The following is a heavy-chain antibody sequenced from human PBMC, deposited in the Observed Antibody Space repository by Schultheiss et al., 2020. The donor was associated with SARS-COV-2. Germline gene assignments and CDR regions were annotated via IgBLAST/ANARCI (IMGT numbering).Heavy chain of an antibody. V-gene: IGHV3-13*01. J-gene: IGHJ6*03. Sequence: GESLKISCAASGFTFSSYDTHWVRQATGKGLEWVSAIGTAGDTYYPGSVKGRFTISRENAKNSLYLQMNSLRAGDTAVYYCARATVTTSNDYYYYYMDVWGKGTTVTVSS. CDR1: GFTFSSYD. CDR3: ARATVTTSNDYYYYYMDV. D-gene: IGHD4-17*01. CDR2: IGTAGDT.